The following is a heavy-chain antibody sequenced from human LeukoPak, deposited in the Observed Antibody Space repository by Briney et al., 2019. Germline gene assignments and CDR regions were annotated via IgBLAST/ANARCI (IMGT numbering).Heavy chain of an antibody. CDR3: AKSPNGYCSSTSCFEFDY. CDR2: ISGSGGST. CDR1: GFTFSSYA. D-gene: IGHD2-2*03. Sequence: GGSLRLSCAASGFTFSSYAMSWVRQAPGKGLEWVSAISGSGGSTYYADSVKGRFTISRDNSKNTLYLQMNSLRAEDTAVYYCAKSPNGYCSSTSCFEFDYWGQGTLVTVSS. V-gene: IGHV3-23*01. J-gene: IGHJ4*02.